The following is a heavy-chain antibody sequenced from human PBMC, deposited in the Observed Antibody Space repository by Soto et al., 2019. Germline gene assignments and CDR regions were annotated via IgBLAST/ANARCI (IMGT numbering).Heavy chain of an antibody. CDR1: GFTFSSYA. J-gene: IGHJ1*01. V-gene: IGHV3-23*01. D-gene: IGHD2-15*01. CDR2: ISGSGGST. CDR3: AKDEGRRILVVVAAAH. Sequence: GGSLRLSCAASGFTFSSYAMSWVRQAPGKGLEWVSAISGSGGSTYYADSVKGRFTISRDNSKNTLYLQMNSLRAEDTAVYYCAKDEGRRILVVVAAAHWGQGTLVTVSS.